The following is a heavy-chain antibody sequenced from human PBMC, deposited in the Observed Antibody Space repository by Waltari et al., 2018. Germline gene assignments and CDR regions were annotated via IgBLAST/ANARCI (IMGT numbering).Heavy chain of an antibody. CDR1: GFTFRHYE. D-gene: IGHD3-22*01. J-gene: IGHJ4*02. CDR2: ISSDGGAI. V-gene: IGHV3-48*03. CDR3: ARATYYYSGGYWDY. Sequence: EVQLVESGGGLVQPGGSLRLPCVASGFTFRHYEVNWVRQAPWKGLEWVSYISSDGGAIYYADSVKGRFTISRDNAKSSLYLHMSSLRAEDTAVYYCARATYYYSGGYWDYWGQGTLVTVSS.